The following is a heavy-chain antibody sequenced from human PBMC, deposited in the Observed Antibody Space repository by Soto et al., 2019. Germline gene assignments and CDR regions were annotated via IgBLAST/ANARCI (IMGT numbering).Heavy chain of an antibody. V-gene: IGHV4-39*01. CDR2: IYYSGST. CDR1: GGSISSSSYY. D-gene: IGHD2-21*02. Sequence: SETLSLTCTVSGGSISSSSYYWGWIRQPPGKGLEWIGSIYYSGSTYYNPSLKSRVTISVDTSKNQFSLKLSSVTAADTAVYYCARGDPLDYWGQGTLVTVSS. J-gene: IGHJ4*02. CDR3: ARGDPLDY.